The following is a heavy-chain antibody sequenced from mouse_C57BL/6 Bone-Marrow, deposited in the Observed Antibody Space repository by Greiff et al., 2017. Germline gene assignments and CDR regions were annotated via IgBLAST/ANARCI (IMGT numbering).Heavy chain of an antibody. CDR3: TTVYYGSRGLDY. CDR1: GFNIKDYY. CDR2: IDPEDGDT. Sequence: LQQSGAELVRPGASVKLSCTASGFNIKDYYMHWVKQRPEQGLEWIGRIDPEDGDTEYAPKFQGKATMTADTSSNTAYLQLSSLTSEDTAVYYCTTVYYGSRGLDYWGQGTTLTVSS. J-gene: IGHJ2*01. D-gene: IGHD1-1*01. V-gene: IGHV14-1*01.